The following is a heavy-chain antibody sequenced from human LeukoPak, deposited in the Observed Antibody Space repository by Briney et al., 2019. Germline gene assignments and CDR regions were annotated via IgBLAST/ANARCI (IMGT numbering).Heavy chain of an antibody. V-gene: IGHV1-2*02. Sequence: WASVKVSCKASGYTFTSYDINWLRQATGQGLEWMGWINPNSGGTNYAQKFQGRVTMTRDTSISTAYMELSRLRSDDTAVYHCASEYYDSSGGIWGQGTMVTVSS. CDR3: ASEYYDSSGGI. D-gene: IGHD3-22*01. CDR1: GYTFTSYD. CDR2: INPNSGGT. J-gene: IGHJ3*02.